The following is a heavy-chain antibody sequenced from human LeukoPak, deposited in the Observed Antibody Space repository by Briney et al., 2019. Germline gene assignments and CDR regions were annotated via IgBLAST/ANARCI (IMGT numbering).Heavy chain of an antibody. J-gene: IGHJ4*02. CDR3: ARDQRPRIAVAGLFDY. D-gene: IGHD6-19*01. CDR2: INTNTGNP. CDR1: GYTFTGYY. V-gene: IGHV7-4-1*02. Sequence: VASVKVSCKASGYTFTGYYMHWVRQAPGQGLEWMGWINTNTGNPTYAQGFTGRFVFSLDTSVSTAYLQISSLKAEDTAVYYCARDQRPRIAVAGLFDYWGQGTLVTVSS.